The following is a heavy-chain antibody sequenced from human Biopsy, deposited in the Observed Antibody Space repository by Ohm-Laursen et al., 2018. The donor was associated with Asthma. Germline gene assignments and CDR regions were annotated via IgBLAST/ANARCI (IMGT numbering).Heavy chain of an antibody. CDR3: ARAVDYSHYYGIDV. Sequence: SVKVSCKTSDYTFNSAGITWVRQAPGQGLEWMGWISVYNGNTKVAQKLQDRVTMITDTSTSIAYMELRSLRSDDTAVYFCARAVDYSHYYGIDVWGQGTTVTVS. J-gene: IGHJ6*02. V-gene: IGHV1-18*01. D-gene: IGHD3-10*01. CDR1: DYTFNSAG. CDR2: ISVYNGNT.